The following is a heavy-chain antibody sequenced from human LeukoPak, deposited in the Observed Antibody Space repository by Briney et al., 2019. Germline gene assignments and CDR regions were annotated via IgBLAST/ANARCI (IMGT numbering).Heavy chain of an antibody. D-gene: IGHD3-10*01. CDR2: MNPNSGNT. CDR3: ARLWADYYYGSGSYYIYGMDV. V-gene: IGHV1-8*01. Sequence: ASVKVSCTASGYTFTSYDINWVRQATGQGLEWMGWMNPNSGNTGYAQKFQGRVTMTRNTSISTAYMELSSLRSEDTAVYYCARLWADYYYGSGSYYIYGMDVWGQGTTVTVSS. J-gene: IGHJ6*02. CDR1: GYTFTSYD.